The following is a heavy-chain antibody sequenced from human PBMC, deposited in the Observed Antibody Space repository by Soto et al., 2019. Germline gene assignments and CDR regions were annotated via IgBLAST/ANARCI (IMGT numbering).Heavy chain of an antibody. CDR2: ISGSGGST. V-gene: IGHV3-23*01. CDR3: AKDRTVVTKRGYFDY. Sequence: GGSLRLSCAASGFTFSSYAMSWVRQAPGKWLEWVSAISGSGGSTYYADSVKGRFTISRDNSKNTLYLQMNSLRAEDTAVYYCAKDRTVVTKRGYFDYWGQGXLVTVYS. D-gene: IGHD2-21*02. J-gene: IGHJ4*02. CDR1: GFTFSSYA.